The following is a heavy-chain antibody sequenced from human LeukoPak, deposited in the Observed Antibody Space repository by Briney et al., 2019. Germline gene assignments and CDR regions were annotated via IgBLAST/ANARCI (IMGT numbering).Heavy chain of an antibody. CDR2: ISGSGGRT. Sequence: GGSLRLSCAASGFAFSSYAMSWVRQAPGKGLEWVSVISGSGGRTYYADSVRGRFTISRDNSKNTLYLQMNSLRAEDTAIYFCARDLISGATKSYYGMDVWGQGTTVIVSS. D-gene: IGHD1-26*01. J-gene: IGHJ6*02. CDR1: GFAFSSYA. CDR3: ARDLISGATKSYYGMDV. V-gene: IGHV3-23*01.